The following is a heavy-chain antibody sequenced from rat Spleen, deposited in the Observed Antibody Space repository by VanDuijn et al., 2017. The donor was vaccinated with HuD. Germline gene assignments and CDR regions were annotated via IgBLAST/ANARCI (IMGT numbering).Heavy chain of an antibody. CDR1: GFTFSNYG. CDR2: INTDGGST. Sequence: EVQLVESGGGLVQPGRSLKVSCEASGFTFSNYGMAWVRQAPTKGLEWVSSINTDGGSTYYPDSVKGRFTISRDNAENTVYLHMDSLRSEDSATYYCARGAAGIYLGYFDYWGQGVMVTVSS. V-gene: IGHV5S13*01. CDR3: ARGAAGIYLGYFDY. J-gene: IGHJ2*01. D-gene: IGHD2-1*01.